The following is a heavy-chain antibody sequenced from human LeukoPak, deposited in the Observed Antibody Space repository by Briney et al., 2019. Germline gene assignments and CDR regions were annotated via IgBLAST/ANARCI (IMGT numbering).Heavy chain of an antibody. CDR3: ATIRGAITVADKGPFDY. Sequence: GASVKVSCKASGYTFTGYYMHWVRQAPGQGLEWMGWINPNSGGTNYAQKFQGRVTMTRDTSIRTAYMEMSRLRSDDTAVYYCATIRGAITVADKGPFDYWGQGTLATVSS. V-gene: IGHV1-2*02. CDR2: INPNSGGT. D-gene: IGHD6-19*01. J-gene: IGHJ4*02. CDR1: GYTFTGYY.